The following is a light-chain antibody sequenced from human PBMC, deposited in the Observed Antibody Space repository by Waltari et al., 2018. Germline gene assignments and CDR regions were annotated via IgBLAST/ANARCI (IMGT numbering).Light chain of an antibody. J-gene: IGLJ2*01. CDR3: AAWDDSLEEV. CDR2: RNK. Sequence: QSVLTQPPSASGTPGQRVTISCSGSSSNIGSNPLYWYQQLPGMAPTPLIHRNKQRPSGVPDRFSGSKSGTAASLAISGLRSEDEAHYYCAAWDDSLEEVFGGVTKLTVL. V-gene: IGLV1-47*01. CDR1: SSNIGSNP.